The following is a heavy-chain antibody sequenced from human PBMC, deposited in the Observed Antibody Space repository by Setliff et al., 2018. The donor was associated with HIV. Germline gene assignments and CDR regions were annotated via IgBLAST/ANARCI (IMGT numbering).Heavy chain of an antibody. Sequence: AASVKVSCKASGYTFTGYFLHWVRQAPGQGLEWMGRINPNSGGTNYAQKFQGRVTMTRDTSVSTAYMELSRLRSDDTAVYYCATKLHCTNGVCLDAFDIWGQGTMVTVSS. CDR3: ATKLHCTNGVCLDAFDI. V-gene: IGHV1-2*06. J-gene: IGHJ3*02. D-gene: IGHD2-8*01. CDR2: INPNSGGT. CDR1: GYTFTGYF.